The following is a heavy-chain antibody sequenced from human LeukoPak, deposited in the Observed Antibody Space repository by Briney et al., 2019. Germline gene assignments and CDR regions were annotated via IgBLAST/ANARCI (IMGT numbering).Heavy chain of an antibody. D-gene: IGHD3-10*01. J-gene: IGHJ4*02. Sequence: GESLKISCKGSGYSFTSYWIGWVSQMHGKGLEWMGIIYPGDSEARYSPSFPGPVTISAAKSISTAYLQWSSLKASDTAMYYCAGSMVRGVIIPDYWGQGTLVTVSS. CDR3: AGSMVRGVIIPDY. V-gene: IGHV5-51*01. CDR2: IYPGDSEA. CDR1: GYSFTSYW.